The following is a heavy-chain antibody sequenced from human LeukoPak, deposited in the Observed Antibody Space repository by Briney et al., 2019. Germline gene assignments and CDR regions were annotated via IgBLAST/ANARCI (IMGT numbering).Heavy chain of an antibody. CDR2: IRYDGSNK. D-gene: IGHD3-3*01. CDR1: GFTVSSYG. CDR3: AKEDSPYYDFWSGYYKHYFDY. Sequence: GGSLRLSCAASGFTVSSYGMHWVRQAPGKGLEWVAFIRYDGSNKYYADSVKGRFTISRDNSKNTLYLQMNSLRAEDTAVYYCAKEDSPYYDFWSGYYKHYFDYWGQGTLVTVSS. J-gene: IGHJ4*02. V-gene: IGHV3-30*02.